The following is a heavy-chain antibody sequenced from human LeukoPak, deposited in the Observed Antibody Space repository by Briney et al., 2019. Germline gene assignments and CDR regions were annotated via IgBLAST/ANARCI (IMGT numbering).Heavy chain of an antibody. J-gene: IGHJ6*02. CDR3: ARDLYSSGWYDHYYYYGMDV. D-gene: IGHD6-19*01. Sequence: GGSLRLSCAASGFTFSSYGMHWVRQAPGKGLEWVAVIWYDGSNKYYADSVKGRFTISRDNSKNTLYLQMNSLRAEDTAVYYCARDLYSSGWYDHYYYYGMDVWGQGTTVTVSS. V-gene: IGHV3-33*08. CDR1: GFTFSSYG. CDR2: IWYDGSNK.